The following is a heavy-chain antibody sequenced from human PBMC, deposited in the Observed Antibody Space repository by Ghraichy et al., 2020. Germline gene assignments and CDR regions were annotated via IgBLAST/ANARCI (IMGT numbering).Heavy chain of an antibody. CDR1: GFTFSDAW. CDR3: ATEFYNNGYNF. J-gene: IGHJ4*02. D-gene: IGHD5-24*01. V-gene: IGHV3-15*01. Sequence: GESLNISCVGSGFTFSDAWMTWVRQAPGQGLEWVGHIKSRTSGGTTDYAAPVKGRFTISRDDSKDTVYLQMNSLKTEDAAIYYCATEFYNNGYNFWGQGTLVTVSS. CDR2: IKSRTSGGTT.